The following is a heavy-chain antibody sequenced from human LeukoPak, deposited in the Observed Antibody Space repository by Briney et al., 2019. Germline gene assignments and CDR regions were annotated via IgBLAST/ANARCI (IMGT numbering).Heavy chain of an antibody. D-gene: IGHD6-13*01. CDR3: ARDPYSSSWYRSSGNWFDP. J-gene: IGHJ5*02. CDR2: FDPEDGET. CDR1: GYTLTELS. V-gene: IGHV1-24*01. Sequence: ASVKVSCKVSGYTLTELSMHWVRQAPGKGLEWMGGFDPEDGETIYAQKFQGRVTMTEDTSTDTAYMELSSLRSEDTAVYYCARDPYSSSWYRSSGNWFDPWGQGTLVTVSS.